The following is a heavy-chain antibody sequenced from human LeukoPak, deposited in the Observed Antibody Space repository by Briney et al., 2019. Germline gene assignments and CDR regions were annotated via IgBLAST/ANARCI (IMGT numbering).Heavy chain of an antibody. J-gene: IGHJ5*02. Sequence: ASVKASCKASGYTFTNYAMQWVRQAPGQRLEWMGWINAGNGHTRYSQRFQGRVTITRDTSASTVYMEVTSLRFEDTAVYYCARDSEGGSGWFDPWGQGTLVTVSS. CDR1: GYTFTNYA. D-gene: IGHD2-15*01. CDR3: ARDSEGGSGWFDP. V-gene: IGHV1-3*01. CDR2: INAGNGHT.